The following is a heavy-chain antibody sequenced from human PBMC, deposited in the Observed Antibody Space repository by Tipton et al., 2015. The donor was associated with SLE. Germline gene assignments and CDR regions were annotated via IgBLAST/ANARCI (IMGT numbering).Heavy chain of an antibody. V-gene: IGHV6-1*01. Sequence: GLVKPSQTLSLTCVISGDSIYSSSATWDWIRQSPSRGLEWLGRTYYRARWYTDYEISVKSRITIDADTSKNQLSLHLSSVTPEDTAVYYCAGRGYSSSWSSFDVWGRGTLVTVSS. J-gene: IGHJ2*01. CDR1: GDSIYSSSAT. D-gene: IGHD6-13*01. CDR2: TYYRARWYT. CDR3: AGRGYSSSWSSFDV.